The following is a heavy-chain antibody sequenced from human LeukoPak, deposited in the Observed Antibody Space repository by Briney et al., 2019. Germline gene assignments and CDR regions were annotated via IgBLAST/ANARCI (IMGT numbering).Heavy chain of an antibody. D-gene: IGHD2-2*01. CDR3: ARMRSSTSLSMDV. CDR2: INTDGRST. J-gene: IGHJ6*02. Sequence: GGSLRLSCAASGFTFGSYWMHWVRQAPEKGLVWVSRINTDGRSTTYADSVKGRFTISRDNAKNTLYLQMNSLRAEDTAVYYCARMRSSTSLSMDVWGQGTQVTVSS. V-gene: IGHV3-74*01. CDR1: GFTFGSYW.